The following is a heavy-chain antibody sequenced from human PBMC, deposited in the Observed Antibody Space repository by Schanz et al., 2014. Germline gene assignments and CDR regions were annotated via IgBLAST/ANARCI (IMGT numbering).Heavy chain of an antibody. CDR2: INQAASVQ. J-gene: IGHJ4*02. V-gene: IGHV3-7*01. Sequence: EVQLVEYGGGLVQPGESLRLSCAASGFTFSAYWMAWVRQAPGKGLEWVVAINQAASVQYYVDSVKGRFTISRDDAKNSHYLQMNSLRVEDTAVFYCVKIGYTHWSLDDWGQGILVTVSS. CDR1: GFTFSAYW. D-gene: IGHD6-13*01. CDR3: VKIGYTHWSLDD.